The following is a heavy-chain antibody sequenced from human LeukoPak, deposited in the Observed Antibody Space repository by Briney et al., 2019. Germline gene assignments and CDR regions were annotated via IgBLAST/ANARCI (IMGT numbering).Heavy chain of an antibody. CDR1: GFTFSSYS. CDR2: IGTSSTTI. D-gene: IGHD6-25*01. CDR3: ARFAAGGSYYYYMDV. Sequence: VGSLRLSCAASGFTFSSYSMNWVRQPPGKGLEWVSNIGTSSTTIYYADSVKGRFTISRDNAKNSLYLQMNSLRADDTAVYYCARFAAGGSYYYYMDVRGKGTTVTVSS. V-gene: IGHV3-48*01. J-gene: IGHJ6*03.